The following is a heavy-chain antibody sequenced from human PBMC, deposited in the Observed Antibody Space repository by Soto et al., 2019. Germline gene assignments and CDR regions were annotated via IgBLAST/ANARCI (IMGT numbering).Heavy chain of an antibody. Sequence: QVQLQESGPGLMKPSETLSLTCTVSGGSITRDYWIWIRQPPGKGLEWIGYIYYRGNTNYNPSLKSRVTISVDTSKKQFSLNLTSVTAADTAVYYCARHFRRDSVSTPFDFWGQGTLVTVSS. CDR1: GGSITRDY. D-gene: IGHD3-10*01. CDR3: ARHFRRDSVSTPFDF. J-gene: IGHJ4*02. V-gene: IGHV4-59*08. CDR2: IYYRGNT.